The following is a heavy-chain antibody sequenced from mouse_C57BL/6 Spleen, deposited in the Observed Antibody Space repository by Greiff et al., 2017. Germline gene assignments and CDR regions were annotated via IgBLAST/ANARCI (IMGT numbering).Heavy chain of an antibody. V-gene: IGHV5-17*01. CDR2: ISSGSSTI. Sequence: EVHLVESGGGLVKPGGSLKLSCAASGFTFSDYGMHWVRQAPEKGLEWVAYISSGSSTIYYADTVKGRFTISRDNAKNTLFLQMTSLGSEDTAMYYCARGGFTTVFELDYWGQGTTLTVSS. J-gene: IGHJ2*01. CDR3: ARGGFTTVFELDY. CDR1: GFTFSDYG. D-gene: IGHD1-1*01.